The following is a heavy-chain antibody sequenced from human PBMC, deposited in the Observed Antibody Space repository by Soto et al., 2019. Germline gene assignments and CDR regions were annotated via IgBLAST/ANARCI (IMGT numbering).Heavy chain of an antibody. V-gene: IGHV4-34*01. CDR3: ARHRVGCSGGSCYVPYYMDV. CDR2: INHSGST. Sequence: SGTLSLTCSVLGGTLSGFYWRWIRQPPGKGVEWIGGINHSGSTNYNPSLKSRVTISVDTPKNQFSLKLSSVTAADTAVYYCARHRVGCSGGSCYVPYYMDVWGKGTTVTVSS. D-gene: IGHD2-15*01. CDR1: GGTLSGFY. J-gene: IGHJ6*03.